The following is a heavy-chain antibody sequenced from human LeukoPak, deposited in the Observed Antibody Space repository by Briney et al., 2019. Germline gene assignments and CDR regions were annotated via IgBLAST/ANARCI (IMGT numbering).Heavy chain of an antibody. CDR3: ARGQYSNYGRVAFDI. CDR2: INHSGST. Sequence: SETLSLICAVYGGSFSGYYWSWIRQPPGKGLEWIGEINHSGSTNYNPSLKSRVTISVDTSKNQFSLKLSSVTAADTAVYYCARGQYSNYGRVAFDIWGQGTMVTVSS. J-gene: IGHJ3*02. V-gene: IGHV4-34*01. D-gene: IGHD4-11*01. CDR1: GGSFSGYY.